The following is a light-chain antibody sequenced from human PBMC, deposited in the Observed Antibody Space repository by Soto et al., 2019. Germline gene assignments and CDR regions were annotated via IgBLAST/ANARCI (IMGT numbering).Light chain of an antibody. CDR3: QQRSNWPRT. CDR1: PSVTSN. V-gene: IGKV3-11*01. J-gene: IGKJ1*01. Sequence: EIVLTQSPATLSLSPGERATLSCRASPSVTSNLAWYQQALGQAPRLLIYDASNRAAGIPARFSGSGSGTDFTLTISSLEPEDFAVYYCQQRSNWPRTFGQGTKVDIK. CDR2: DAS.